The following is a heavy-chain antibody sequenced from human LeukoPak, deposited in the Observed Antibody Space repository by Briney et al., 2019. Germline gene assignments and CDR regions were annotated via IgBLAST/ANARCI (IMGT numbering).Heavy chain of an antibody. D-gene: IGHD6-19*01. V-gene: IGHV3-23*01. CDR1: GFTFANYA. J-gene: IGHJ4*02. CDR3: AKEAVAGIVDY. Sequence: GGSLRLSCAASGFTFANYAMSWVRQAPGKGLEWVSSVSGSGGDTHSTDSVKGRFTISRDNSKSTLYLQMSSLRAEDTAVYFCAKEAVAGIVDYWGQGTLVTVSS. CDR2: VSGSGGDT.